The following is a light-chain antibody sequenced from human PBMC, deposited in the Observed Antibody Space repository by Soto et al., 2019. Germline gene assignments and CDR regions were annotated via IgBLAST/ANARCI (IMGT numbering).Light chain of an antibody. CDR2: DGS. V-gene: IGKV1-33*01. Sequence: DIQMTQSPSSLSGAVGDRVTITFQASQDISNFLNWYQQKPGKAPNLLIYDGSTLATGAPSRFSGGGFGTHFTLTISSLQPDDFATYYCQHYNSYPITFGQGTRLEIK. J-gene: IGKJ5*01. CDR3: QHYNSYPIT. CDR1: QDISNF.